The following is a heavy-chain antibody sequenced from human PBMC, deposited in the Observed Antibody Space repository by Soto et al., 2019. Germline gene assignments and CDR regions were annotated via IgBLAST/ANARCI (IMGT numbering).Heavy chain of an antibody. CDR3: VKDGSSGWPYYYGMDV. D-gene: IGHD6-19*01. J-gene: IGHJ6*02. CDR1: GFTFSSYA. CDR2: ISGSGGST. V-gene: IGHV3-23*01. Sequence: GGSLRLSCAASGFTFSSYAMSWVRQAPGKGLEWVSGISGSGGSTYYADSVKGRFTISRDNSKNTLYLQMSSLRAEDTAVYYCVKDGSSGWPYYYGMDVWGQGTTVTVSS.